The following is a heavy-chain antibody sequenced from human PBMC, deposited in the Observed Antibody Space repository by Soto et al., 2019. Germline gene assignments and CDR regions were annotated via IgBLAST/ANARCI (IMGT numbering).Heavy chain of an antibody. V-gene: IGHV4-34*01. D-gene: IGHD3-22*01. Sequence: SETLSLTCAVYGGSFSGYYWSWIRQPPGKGLEWIGEINHSGNTNYNPSLKSRVTISVDTSKNQFSLKLSSVTAADTAVYYCARGLRFGGSGYYYWGQGTLVTVSS. CDR3: ARGLRFGGSGYYY. J-gene: IGHJ4*02. CDR1: GGSFSGYY. CDR2: INHSGNT.